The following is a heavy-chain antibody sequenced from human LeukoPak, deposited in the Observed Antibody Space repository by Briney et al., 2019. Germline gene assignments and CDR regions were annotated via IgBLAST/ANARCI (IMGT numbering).Heavy chain of an antibody. CDR2: IYYSGST. D-gene: IGHD7-27*01. J-gene: IGHJ4*02. Sequence: SETLSLTCTVSGGSIRSSYYYWSWIRQPPGKGLEWIGYIYYSGSTNYNPSLKSRVTISVDASKNQFSLKLSSVTAADTAVYYCARGPTGVFDYWGQGTLVTVSS. CDR3: ARGPTGVFDY. V-gene: IGHV4-61*01. CDR1: GGSIRSSYYY.